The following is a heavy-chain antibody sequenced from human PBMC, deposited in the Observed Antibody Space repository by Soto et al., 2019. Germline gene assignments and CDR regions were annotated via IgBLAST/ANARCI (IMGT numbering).Heavy chain of an antibody. Sequence: QVQLVQSGAEVKKPGSSVKVSCKASGGTFSSYAISWVRQAPGQGLEWMGGIIPVFATANYAQKCQGRVTITADESTSTAYMELSSLRSEDTAVYYCARGDIVVVPAAPPAGAGGMDVWGQGTTVTVSS. V-gene: IGHV1-69*01. J-gene: IGHJ6*02. CDR2: IIPVFATA. CDR3: ARGDIVVVPAAPPAGAGGMDV. D-gene: IGHD2-2*01. CDR1: GGTFSSYA.